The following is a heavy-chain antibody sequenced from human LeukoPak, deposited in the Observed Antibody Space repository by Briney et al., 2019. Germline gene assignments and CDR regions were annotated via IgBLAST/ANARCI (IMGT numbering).Heavy chain of an antibody. CDR2: IYHSGST. CDR1: GGSIRSGDYY. CDR3: ARYCSGGNCKVAFDI. V-gene: IGHV4-31*01. Sequence: PSESLSLTCTVSGGSIRSGDYYWSWIRQRPGEGLEWFGYIYHSGSTYYNPSLKSQFTISVDTSKNQFSQKLSSVTAADTAVYYCARYCSGGNCKVAFDIWGQGTMVTVSS. D-gene: IGHD2-15*01. J-gene: IGHJ3*02.